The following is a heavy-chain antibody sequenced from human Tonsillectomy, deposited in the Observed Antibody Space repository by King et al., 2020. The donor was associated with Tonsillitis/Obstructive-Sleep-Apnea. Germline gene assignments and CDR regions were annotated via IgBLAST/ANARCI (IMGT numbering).Heavy chain of an antibody. Sequence: EVQLVESGGGLVQPGGSLGLSCAASGFTFSSYAMTWVRQAPGKGLEWVSAISGRGVTTYYADSVKGRFTISRDNTKKKLYLQMNSLRGEDTAVYYCAKGAYYDFWGDYYPRGDDHYDRDVWGKGATVTASS. CDR1: GFTFSSYA. CDR3: AKGAYYDFWGDYYPRGDDHYDRDV. V-gene: IGHV3-23*04. D-gene: IGHD3-3*01. CDR2: ISGRGVTT. J-gene: IGHJ6*03.